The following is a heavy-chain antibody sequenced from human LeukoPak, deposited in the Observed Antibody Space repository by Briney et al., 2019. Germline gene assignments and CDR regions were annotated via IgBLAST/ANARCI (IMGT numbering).Heavy chain of an antibody. Sequence: GESLRISCKGSGYSFTSYWISWVRQMPGKGLEWMGRIDPSDSYTNYSPSFQGHVTISADKSISTAYLQWSSLKASDTAMYYCARVSSVTMQKGYAFDIWGQGTMVTVSS. D-gene: IGHD4-17*01. CDR2: IDPSDSYT. V-gene: IGHV5-10-1*01. CDR3: ARVSSVTMQKGYAFDI. CDR1: GYSFTSYW. J-gene: IGHJ3*02.